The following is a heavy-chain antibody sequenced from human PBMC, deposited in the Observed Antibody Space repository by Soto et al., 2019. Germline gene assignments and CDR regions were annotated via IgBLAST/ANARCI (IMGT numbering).Heavy chain of an antibody. CDR3: AKDLGYYYDSSGPNWFDP. Sequence: PGGSLRLSCAASGFTFSSYVMHWGRQAPGKGLEWVAVISYDGSNKYYADSVKGRFTISRDNSKNTLYLQMNSLRAEDTAVYYCAKDLGYYYDSSGPNWFDPWGQGTLVTVSS. D-gene: IGHD3-22*01. V-gene: IGHV3-30*18. J-gene: IGHJ5*02. CDR1: GFTFSSYV. CDR2: ISYDGSNK.